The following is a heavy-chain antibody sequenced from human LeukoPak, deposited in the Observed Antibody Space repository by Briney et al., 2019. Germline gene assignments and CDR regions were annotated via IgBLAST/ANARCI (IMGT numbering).Heavy chain of an antibody. CDR3: AKPEGEVVTPYDAFDI. Sequence: PGGSLRLSCAASGFTFSSYEMNWVRQAPGKGLEWVSAISGSGGSTYYADSVKGRFTISRDNSKNTLYLQMNSLRAEDTAVYYCAKPEGEVVTPYDAFDIWGQGTMVTVSS. CDR1: GFTFSSYE. J-gene: IGHJ3*02. V-gene: IGHV3-23*01. CDR2: ISGSGGST. D-gene: IGHD2-15*01.